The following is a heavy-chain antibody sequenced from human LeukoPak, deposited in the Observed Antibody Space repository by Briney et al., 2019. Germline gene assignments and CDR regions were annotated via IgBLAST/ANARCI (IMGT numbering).Heavy chain of an antibody. D-gene: IGHD3-10*01. V-gene: IGHV3-7*03. J-gene: IGHJ4*02. CDR2: IQQDGSDK. Sequence: GGSLRLSCAASGFTFSSYWMNWVRQTPGKGLEWVANIQQDGSDKNYVDSVRGRFTISRDNAKNSLYLQMNSLRAEDTAVYFCARVRGGYYFDHWGQGTLVTVSS. CDR3: ARVRGGYYFDH. CDR1: GFTFSSYW.